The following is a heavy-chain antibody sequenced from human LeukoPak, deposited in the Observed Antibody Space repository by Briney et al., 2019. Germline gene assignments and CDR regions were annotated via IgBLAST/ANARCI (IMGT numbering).Heavy chain of an antibody. J-gene: IGHJ4*02. Sequence: GGSLRLSCAASGFTFSSYAMSWVRHAPGKGLEWVSDVSGSGASTYYADPVKGRFTISRDNSKNTLYLQMTSLRADDTAVYYCAKDFPRARTSSLDYWGQGTLVTVSS. CDR2: VSGSGAST. CDR1: GFTFSSYA. D-gene: IGHD6-6*01. CDR3: AKDFPRARTSSLDY. V-gene: IGHV3-23*01.